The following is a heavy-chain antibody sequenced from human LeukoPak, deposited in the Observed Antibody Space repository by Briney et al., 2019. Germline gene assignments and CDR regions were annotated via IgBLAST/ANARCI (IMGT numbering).Heavy chain of an antibody. CDR1: GGSISSYY. Sequence: SETLSLTCTVSGGSISSYYWSWIRQPPGKGLQWIGYIHYSGSTNYNPSLKSRVTISVDTSKNQFSLKLTSVTAADTAVYYCARDDYDDYTFHHWGQGTLVTVSS. D-gene: IGHD4-17*01. CDR3: ARDDYDDYTFHH. J-gene: IGHJ1*01. V-gene: IGHV4-59*01. CDR2: IHYSGST.